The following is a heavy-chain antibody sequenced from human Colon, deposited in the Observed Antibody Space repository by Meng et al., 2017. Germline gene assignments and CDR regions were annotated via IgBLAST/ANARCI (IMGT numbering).Heavy chain of an antibody. J-gene: IGHJ5*02. CDR3: VRSSGWVRTGFDP. CDR2: IHYGGAT. Sequence: QPQLQESGPGLVKPSETLSLTCTVSGASLSASDDYWGWIRQPPGKGLEWIGSIHYGGATYYQPSFRSRVTVSIDTSKSQFSLKLTSVTAADTAVYYCVRSSGWVRTGFDPWGQGTLVTVSS. V-gene: IGHV4-39*01. CDR1: GASLSASDDY. D-gene: IGHD6-19*01.